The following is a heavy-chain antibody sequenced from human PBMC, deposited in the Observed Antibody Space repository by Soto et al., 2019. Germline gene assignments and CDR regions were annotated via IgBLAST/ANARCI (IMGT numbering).Heavy chain of an antibody. Sequence: GSVNVSCKTAGYRFSSTGGSCVRQNTGQGLEWLGWISAYNGKTHYAQKVQGRHTITTDTPTNTAYMELRSLRSDDTAVYYWARLSLNSAGEKWDSPKNCLDYWGQGTQVTVSS. CDR1: GYRFSSTG. J-gene: IGHJ4*02. CDR2: ISAYNGKT. D-gene: IGHD1-26*01. V-gene: IGHV1-18*01. CDR3: ARLSLNSAGEKWDSPKNCLDY.